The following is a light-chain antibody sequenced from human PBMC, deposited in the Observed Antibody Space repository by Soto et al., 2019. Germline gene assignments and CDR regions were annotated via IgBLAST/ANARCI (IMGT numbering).Light chain of an antibody. CDR2: GAS. Sequence: EMVFTQSPGTLSLSPGERATLSCRASQSISSTYLAWYQQIPGQAPRLLIYGASNRATGIPDRFSGSGSGTDFTLTISRLEPEDFAVYYCQQYGSSGTFGQGTKVDIK. CDR3: QQYGSSGT. CDR1: QSISSTY. V-gene: IGKV3-20*01. J-gene: IGKJ1*01.